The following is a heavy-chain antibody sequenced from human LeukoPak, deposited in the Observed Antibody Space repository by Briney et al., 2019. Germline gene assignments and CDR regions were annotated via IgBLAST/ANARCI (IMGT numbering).Heavy chain of an antibody. D-gene: IGHD6-13*01. CDR2: IWYDGSNK. V-gene: IGHV3-33*01. J-gene: IGHJ4*02. CDR3: ARGSQQLVIDY. Sequence: PGGSLRLSCAASGFTFSSYGMHWVRQAPGKGLEWVAVIWYDGSNKYYADSVKGRFTISRDNSKNTLYLQMNSLRDEDTAMYYCARGSQQLVIDYWGQGTLVTVSS. CDR1: GFTFSSYG.